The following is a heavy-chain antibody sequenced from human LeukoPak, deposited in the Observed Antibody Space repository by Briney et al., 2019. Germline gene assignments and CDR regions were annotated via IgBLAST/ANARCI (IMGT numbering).Heavy chain of an antibody. CDR3: ARYSSSWDWFDP. J-gene: IGHJ5*02. D-gene: IGHD6-13*01. CDR2: INPNSGGT. Sequence: GASVKVSCKASGYTFTGYYMHWVRQAPGQGLEWMGWINPNSGGTNYAQKFQGRVTMTRDTSISTAYMELSRLRSDDTAVYYRARYSSSWDWFDPWGQGTLVTVSS. V-gene: IGHV1-2*02. CDR1: GYTFTGYY.